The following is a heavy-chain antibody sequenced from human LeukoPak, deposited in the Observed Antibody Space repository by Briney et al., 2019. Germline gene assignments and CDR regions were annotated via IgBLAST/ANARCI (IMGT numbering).Heavy chain of an antibody. CDR2: INPSGGST. D-gene: IGHD6-13*01. V-gene: IGHV1-46*01. Sequence: ASVKVSCKASGYTFTSYYMHWVRQAPGQGLEWMGIINPSGGSTSYAQKFQGRVTMTRDMSTSTVYMELSSLRSEDTAVYYCARDLEYSGSWFSYYYYYMDVWGKGTTVTVSS. CDR3: ARDLEYSGSWFSYYYYYMDV. CDR1: GYTFTSYY. J-gene: IGHJ6*03.